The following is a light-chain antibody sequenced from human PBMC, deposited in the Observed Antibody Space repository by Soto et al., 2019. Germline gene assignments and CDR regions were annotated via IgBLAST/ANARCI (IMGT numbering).Light chain of an antibody. CDR2: GAS. V-gene: IGKV3-11*01. CDR1: QSVSSN. Sequence: ETVMTQSPATLSVSPGERASLSCRASQSVSSNLAWYQQKPGQAPRLLIYGASNRATGIPARFSGSGSGTEFTLTISSLEPEDFAVYYCQQRSKWPITFGQGTRLEIK. J-gene: IGKJ5*01. CDR3: QQRSKWPIT.